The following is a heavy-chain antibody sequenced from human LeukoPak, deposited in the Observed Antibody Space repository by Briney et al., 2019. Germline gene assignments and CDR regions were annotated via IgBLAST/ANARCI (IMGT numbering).Heavy chain of an antibody. J-gene: IGHJ4*02. V-gene: IGHV4-61*02. Sequence: PSQTLSLTCTVSGGSISSGSYYWSWIRQPAGKGLEWIGRIYTSGSTNYNPPLKSRVTISVDTSKNQFSLKLSSVTAADTAVYYCARGELRSGWPYFDYWGQGTLVTVSS. CDR2: IYTSGST. CDR3: ARGELRSGWPYFDY. D-gene: IGHD6-19*01. CDR1: GGSISSGSYY.